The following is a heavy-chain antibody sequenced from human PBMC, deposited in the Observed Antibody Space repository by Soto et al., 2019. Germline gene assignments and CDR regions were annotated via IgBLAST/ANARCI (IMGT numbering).Heavy chain of an antibody. CDR3: ARAVDGGYSYGRSTFDY. V-gene: IGHV3-21*01. Sequence: EVQLVESGGGLVKPGGSLRLSCAASGFTFSSYSMNWVRQAPGKGLEWVSSISSSSSYIYYADSVKGRFTISRDNAKNSLYLQMNSLRAEDTAVYYCARAVDGGYSYGRSTFDYWGQGTLVTVSS. CDR2: ISSSSSYI. CDR1: GFTFSSYS. J-gene: IGHJ4*02. D-gene: IGHD5-18*01.